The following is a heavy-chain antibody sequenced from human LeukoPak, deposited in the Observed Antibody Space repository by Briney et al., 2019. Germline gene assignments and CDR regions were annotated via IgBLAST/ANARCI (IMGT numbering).Heavy chain of an antibody. J-gene: IGHJ4*02. Sequence: GGSLRLSCAASGFTFSSYAIHWVRQAPGKGLEWVAVTSSDLNVKLYADSVRGRFTISRDNSRSTLYLQINSLRPEDTAIYYCAREGYYGSGSPPSLYFDYWGQGTLATVSS. CDR1: GFTFSSYA. CDR3: AREGYYGSGSPPSLYFDY. V-gene: IGHV3-30-3*01. CDR2: TSSDLNVK. D-gene: IGHD3-10*01.